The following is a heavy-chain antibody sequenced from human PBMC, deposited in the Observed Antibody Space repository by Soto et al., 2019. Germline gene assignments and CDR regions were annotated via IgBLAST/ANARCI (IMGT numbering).Heavy chain of an antibody. Sequence: ASVKVSCKASGYTFTGYYMHWVRQAPGQGLEWMGWINPNSGGTNYAQKFQGRVTMTRDTSISTAYMELSRLRSDDTAVYYCARESAAYCGGDCYSSYFDYWGKGTLVTVSS. D-gene: IGHD2-21*02. CDR3: ARESAAYCGGDCYSSYFDY. J-gene: IGHJ4*02. CDR1: GYTFTGYY. V-gene: IGHV1-2*02. CDR2: INPNSGGT.